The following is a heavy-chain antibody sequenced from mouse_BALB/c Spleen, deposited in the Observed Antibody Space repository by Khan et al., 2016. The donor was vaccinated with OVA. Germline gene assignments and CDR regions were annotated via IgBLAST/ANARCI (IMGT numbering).Heavy chain of an antibody. D-gene: IGHD2-5*01. Sequence: VQLKESGAELVRPGSSVKLSCKTSGFTFTSYGIKWVKQRPGQGLEWIGYIYPGNGYTVYNEKFQGKATLTSDTSSSTAYMQLRSLTSEDSAISFGAAAYYRNNFDYWGQGTTLTVSS. V-gene: IGHV1S134*01. CDR3: AAAYYRNNFDY. J-gene: IGHJ2*01. CDR2: IYPGNGYT. CDR1: GFTFTSYG.